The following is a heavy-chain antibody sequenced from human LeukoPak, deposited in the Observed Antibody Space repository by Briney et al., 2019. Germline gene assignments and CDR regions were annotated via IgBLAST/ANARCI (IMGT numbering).Heavy chain of an antibody. Sequence: SETLSLTCAVYGGSLSGYYWSWIRQPPGKGLEWIGEINHSGSTNYNPSLKSRVTISVDTSKNQFSLKLSSVTAADTAVYYCARGRVSVVAVAGTSGDNHRNHDYWGQGTLVTVSS. CDR3: ARGRVSVVAVAGTSGDNHRNHDY. CDR2: INHSGST. D-gene: IGHD6-19*01. V-gene: IGHV4-34*01. J-gene: IGHJ4*02. CDR1: GGSLSGYY.